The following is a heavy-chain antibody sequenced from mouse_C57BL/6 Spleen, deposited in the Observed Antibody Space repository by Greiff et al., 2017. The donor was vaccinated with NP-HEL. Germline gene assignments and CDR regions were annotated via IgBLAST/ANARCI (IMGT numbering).Heavy chain of an antibody. J-gene: IGHJ4*01. CDR3: ARDYYGSFYAMDY. D-gene: IGHD1-1*01. CDR1: GFNIKNTY. V-gene: IGHV14-3*01. CDR2: IDPANGNT. Sequence: EVQGVESVAELVRPGASVKLSCTASGFNIKNTYMHWVKQRPEQGLEWIGRIDPANGNTKYAPKFQGKATITADTSSNTAYLQLSSLTSEDTAIYYCARDYYGSFYAMDYWGQGTSVTVSS.